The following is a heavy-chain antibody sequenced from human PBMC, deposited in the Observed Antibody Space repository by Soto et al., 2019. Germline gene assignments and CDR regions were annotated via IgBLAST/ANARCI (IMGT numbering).Heavy chain of an antibody. Sequence: SETMSVTCTVAGGYIIGGGYSWSWKRQPPGKGLEWIGYIYHSGSTYYNPSLKSRVTISVDRSKNQFSLKLSSVTAADTAVYYCARASGYTIYFDYWGQGTLVTVSS. CDR3: ARASGYTIYFDY. D-gene: IGHD3-3*01. J-gene: IGHJ4*02. CDR1: GGYIIGGGYS. V-gene: IGHV4-30-2*01. CDR2: IYHSGST.